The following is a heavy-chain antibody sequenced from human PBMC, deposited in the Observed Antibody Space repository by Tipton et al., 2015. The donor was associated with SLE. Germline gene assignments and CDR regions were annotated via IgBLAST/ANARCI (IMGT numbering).Heavy chain of an antibody. D-gene: IGHD1-26*01. CDR3: VRGGGSYYDY. CDR2: VYSSGGT. V-gene: IGHV4-4*07. J-gene: IGHJ4*02. Sequence: TLSLTCTVSGGSISGYYWSWIRQPAGKGLEWIGRVYSSGGTIYNPSIKSRITLSLDTSKNQFSLRVNSVTAADTAVYYCVRGGGSYYDYWGQGTLVTVSS. CDR1: GGSISGYY.